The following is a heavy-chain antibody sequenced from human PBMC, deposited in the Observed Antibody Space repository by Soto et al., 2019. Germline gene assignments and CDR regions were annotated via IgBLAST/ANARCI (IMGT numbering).Heavy chain of an antibody. Sequence: ASVKVSCKASGYTFTSYAMHWVRRAPGQRLEYMGWINAANGNTKYSQKFQGRVTITRDTSASTVYMELSSLRSEDTAVYYCARAHFFCGDPSCYARSLGLDVCGQGTAGTVSS. V-gene: IGHV1-3*01. D-gene: IGHD2-21*01. CDR3: ARAHFFCGDPSCYARSLGLDV. CDR1: GYTFTSYA. J-gene: IGHJ6*02. CDR2: INAANGNT.